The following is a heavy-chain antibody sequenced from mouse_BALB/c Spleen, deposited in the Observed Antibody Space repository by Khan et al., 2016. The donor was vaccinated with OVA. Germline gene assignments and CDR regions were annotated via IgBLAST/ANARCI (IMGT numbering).Heavy chain of an antibody. CDR1: GYSITSGYA. CDR2: ISYSGVT. D-gene: IGHD1-1*01. CDR3: ARGNYYGYYIDY. Sequence: QLEESGPGLVKPSQSLSLTCTVTGYSITSGYAWNWIRQFPGNKLEWMGYISYSGVTSYSPSLTSRISITRNSSKNQFFLQLNSVTTEDTATYYCARGNYYGYYIDYWGQGTTLTVSS. V-gene: IGHV3-2*02. J-gene: IGHJ2*01.